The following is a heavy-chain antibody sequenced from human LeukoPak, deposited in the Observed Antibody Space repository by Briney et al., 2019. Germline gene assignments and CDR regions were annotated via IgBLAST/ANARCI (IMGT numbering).Heavy chain of an antibody. CDR1: GGTFSSYA. D-gene: IGHD5-12*01. CDR3: AIGGYDTYFDY. CDR2: IIPIFGTA. Sequence: ASVKVSCKASGGTFSSYAISWVRQAPGQGLEWMGGIIPIFGTANYAQKFQGRVTITTDESTSTAYMELSSLRSEDTAVYYCAIGGYDTYFDYWGQGTLVTVSS. J-gene: IGHJ4*02. V-gene: IGHV1-69*05.